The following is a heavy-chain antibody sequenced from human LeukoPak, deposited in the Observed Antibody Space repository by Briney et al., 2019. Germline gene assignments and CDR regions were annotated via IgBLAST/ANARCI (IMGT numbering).Heavy chain of an antibody. CDR2: INHSGST. CDR3: ARVAQIAVAGTFGY. CDR1: GGSISSYY. D-gene: IGHD6-19*01. Sequence: SETLSLTCTVSGGSISSYYWGWIRQPPGKGLEWIGEINHSGSTNYNPSLKSRVTISVDTSKNQFSLKLSSVTAADTAVYYCARVAQIAVAGTFGYWGQGTLVTVSS. V-gene: IGHV4-34*01. J-gene: IGHJ4*02.